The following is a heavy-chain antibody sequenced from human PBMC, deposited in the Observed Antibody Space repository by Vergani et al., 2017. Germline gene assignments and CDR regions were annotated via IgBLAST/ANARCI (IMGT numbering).Heavy chain of an antibody. V-gene: IGHV3-23*01. J-gene: IGHJ4*02. D-gene: IGHD3-22*01. CDR3: AGPQGTSAYYYCGFDY. Sequence: EVQLLESGGGLVQPGGSLRLSCAASGFTFSTYAMTWVRQAPGKGLEWVSTISSDGGSTYYADSVTGRFTISRDNSKNTLSLQMNSLTAEDTAIYYCAGPQGTSAYYYCGFDYWGQGILVTVSS. CDR1: GFTFSTYA. CDR2: ISSDGGST.